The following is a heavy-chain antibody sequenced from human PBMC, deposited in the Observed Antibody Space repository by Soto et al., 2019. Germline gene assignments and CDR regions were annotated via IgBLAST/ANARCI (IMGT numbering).Heavy chain of an antibody. CDR1: GFTFSSYS. D-gene: IGHD4-17*01. Sequence: EVQLVESGGGLVQPGGSLRLSCAASGFTFSSYSMNWVRQAPGKGLEWVSYISSSSSTIYYADSVKGRFTISRDNAKNSLYLQMNSLRDDATAVYYCARSGDYGDYWYFELWGRGTLVTVSS. V-gene: IGHV3-48*02. CDR2: ISSSSSTI. CDR3: ARSGDYGDYWYFEL. J-gene: IGHJ2*01.